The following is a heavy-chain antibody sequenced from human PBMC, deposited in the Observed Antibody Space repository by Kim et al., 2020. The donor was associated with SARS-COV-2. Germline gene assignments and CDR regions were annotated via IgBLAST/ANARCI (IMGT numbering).Heavy chain of an antibody. D-gene: IGHD4-4*01. Sequence: SVKVSCKASGGTFSSYAISWVRQAPGQGLEWMGRIIPILGIANYAQKFQGRVTITADKSTSTAYMELSSLRSEDTAVYYCARAGTVTTFNWFDPWGQGTLVTVSS. J-gene: IGHJ5*02. V-gene: IGHV1-69*04. CDR3: ARAGTVTTFNWFDP. CDR2: IIPILGIA. CDR1: GGTFSSYA.